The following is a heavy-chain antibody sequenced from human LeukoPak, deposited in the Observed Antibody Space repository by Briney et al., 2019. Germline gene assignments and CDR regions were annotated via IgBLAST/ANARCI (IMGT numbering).Heavy chain of an antibody. Sequence: GESLNISCKGSEYSFISYGISWVRQTPGKGLEWMGRIDPSDSYTTYNPSFQGHVTISADKSISTAYLQWSSLEASDTAIYYCARHPRYGPNYFDFWGQGTLATVSS. CDR3: ARHPRYGPNYFDF. D-gene: IGHD3-16*01. V-gene: IGHV5-10-1*01. CDR1: EYSFISYG. J-gene: IGHJ4*02. CDR2: IDPSDSYT.